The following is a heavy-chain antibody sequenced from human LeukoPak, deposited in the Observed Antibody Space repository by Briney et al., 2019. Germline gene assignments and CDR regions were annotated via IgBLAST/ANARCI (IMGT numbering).Heavy chain of an antibody. Sequence: GGSLRLSCAASGFSFSYYYMNWVRQAPGKGLEWVSSISSSSSSIYYADSVKGRFTISRDNSKNTLYLQMSSLRAEDTAVYYCAKVGIAAAKGAFDIWGQGTMVTVSS. D-gene: IGHD6-13*01. CDR3: AKVGIAAAKGAFDI. V-gene: IGHV3-21*04. J-gene: IGHJ3*02. CDR1: GFSFSYYY. CDR2: ISSSSSSI.